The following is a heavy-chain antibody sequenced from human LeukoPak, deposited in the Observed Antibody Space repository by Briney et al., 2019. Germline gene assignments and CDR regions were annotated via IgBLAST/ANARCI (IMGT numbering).Heavy chain of an antibody. J-gene: IGHJ6*03. D-gene: IGHD3-22*01. CDR3: ARDSLDYYDSRGYAYYYYMDV. V-gene: IGHV3-21*01. CDR1: GFTVSSYS. Sequence: KTGGSLRLSCAASGFTVSSYSMNWVRQAPGKGLEWVSAISSSSSYIYFADSVKGRFTISRDNAKNSLYLQMNSLRAEDTAVYYCARDSLDYYDSRGYAYYYYMDVWGKGTTVTVSS. CDR2: ISSSSSYI.